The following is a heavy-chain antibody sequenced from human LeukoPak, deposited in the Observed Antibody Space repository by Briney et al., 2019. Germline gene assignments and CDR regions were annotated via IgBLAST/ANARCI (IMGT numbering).Heavy chain of an antibody. CDR2: IRSKAYGATT. V-gene: IGHV3-49*04. CDR3: TRGYYYLY. D-gene: IGHD3-10*01. Sequence: GGSLRLSCTASGFTFGDYAMSWVRQAPGKGLEWAGFIRSKAYGATTEYAASAKGRFTISRDDSKSIAYLQMNSLKTEDTAVYYCTRGYYYLYWGQGTLVTVSS. J-gene: IGHJ4*02. CDR1: GFTFGDYA.